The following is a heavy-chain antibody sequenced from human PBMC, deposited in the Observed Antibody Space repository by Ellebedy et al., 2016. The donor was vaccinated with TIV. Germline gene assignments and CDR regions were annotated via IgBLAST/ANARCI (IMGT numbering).Heavy chain of an antibody. J-gene: IGHJ4*02. Sequence: MPSETLSLPCTVPGGSISSYYWSWIRQPPGKGLEWIGYMYYSGSSSYNPSLKSRVTISADPSQNQIFLKLTSVSAADAAVYYCVRGDDDFGSGTYHLWGQGTLVTVSS. D-gene: IGHD3-10*01. CDR3: VRGDDDFGSGTYHL. V-gene: IGHV4-59*01. CDR2: MYYSGSS. CDR1: GGSISSYY.